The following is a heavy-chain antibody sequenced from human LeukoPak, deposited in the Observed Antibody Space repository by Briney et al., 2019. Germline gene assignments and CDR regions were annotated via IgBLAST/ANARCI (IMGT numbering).Heavy chain of an antibody. CDR1: GYTFTGYY. J-gene: IGHJ6*03. Sequence: ASVKVSCKASGYTFTGYYMHWVRQAPGQGLEWMGWINPNSVGTNYAQKFQGRVTMTRDTSIGTAYMELSRLRSDDTAVYYCARGYCSSTSCYGTYYYYMDVWGRGTTVTVSS. CDR3: ARGYCSSTSCYGTYYYYMDV. D-gene: IGHD2-2*01. CDR2: INPNSVGT. V-gene: IGHV1-2*02.